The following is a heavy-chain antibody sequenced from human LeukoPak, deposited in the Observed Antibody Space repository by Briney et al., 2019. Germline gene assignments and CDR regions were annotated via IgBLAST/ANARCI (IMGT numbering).Heavy chain of an antibody. Sequence: ASVKVSCKASGYTFTSYYMHWVRQAPGQGLEWMGIINPSGGSTSYAQKFQGRVTMTRDTSTSTVYMELSSLRSEDTAVYYCARDGGDRYYYYYMDVWGKGTTVTVSS. V-gene: IGHV1-46*01. J-gene: IGHJ6*03. CDR3: ARDGGDRYYYYYMDV. CDR2: INPSGGST. D-gene: IGHD2-21*02. CDR1: GYTFTSYY.